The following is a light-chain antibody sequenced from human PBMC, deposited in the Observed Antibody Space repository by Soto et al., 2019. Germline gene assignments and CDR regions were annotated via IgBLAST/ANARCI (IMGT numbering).Light chain of an antibody. J-gene: IGKJ2*01. CDR3: QQYDNLPYT. CDR2: DAS. Sequence: DIQMTQSPSSLSASVGDRVTITCQASQDISRYLCWHQQKPGKAPQLLIHDASKLAPADPPRFTGSGSATDSAFAINSLQPEDIGTYYCQQYDNLPYTFGQGTRLEIK. V-gene: IGKV1-33*01. CDR1: QDISRY.